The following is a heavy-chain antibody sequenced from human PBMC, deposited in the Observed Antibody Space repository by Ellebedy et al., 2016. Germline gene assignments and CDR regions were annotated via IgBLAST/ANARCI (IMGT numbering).Heavy chain of an antibody. CDR3: ARGYCSGGSCYPRDY. J-gene: IGHJ4*02. Sequence: GGSLRLSCAASGFTFSSYGMHWVRQAPGKGLEWVAVIWYDGSNKYYADSVKGRFTISRDNSKNTLYLQMNSLRAEDTAVYYCARGYCSGGSCYPRDYWGQGTLVTVSS. V-gene: IGHV3-33*01. D-gene: IGHD2-15*01. CDR1: GFTFSSYG. CDR2: IWYDGSNK.